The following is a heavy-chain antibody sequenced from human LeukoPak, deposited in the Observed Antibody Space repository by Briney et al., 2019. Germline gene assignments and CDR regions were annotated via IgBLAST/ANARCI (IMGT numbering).Heavy chain of an antibody. CDR3: AKDYYGSGSHAFDT. J-gene: IGHJ3*02. CDR2: ITDGGEP. V-gene: IGHV3-23*01. Sequence: GGSLRLSCAASGFTFSDYGMSWVRQAPGKGLEWVSTITDGGEPYYADSVKGRFTISRDNSQDTLDLQMDGLRVEDMAIYYCAKDYYGSGSHAFDTWGQGTVVTVSS. CDR1: GFTFSDYG. D-gene: IGHD3-10*01.